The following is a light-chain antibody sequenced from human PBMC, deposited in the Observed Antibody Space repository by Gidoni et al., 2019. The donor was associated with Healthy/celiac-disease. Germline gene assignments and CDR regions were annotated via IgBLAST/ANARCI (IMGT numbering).Light chain of an antibody. J-gene: IGKJ2*01. Sequence: EIVLTPSSDTLSVSPGDRATPSCRASQSVSSNLAWYQQQPGQAPRLLIYAASTWATGIPARFSGSGSGTEFTLTISSLQSEDFAVYYCQQYNNCPPYTFXQXTKLEIK. CDR2: AAS. CDR1: QSVSSN. CDR3: QQYNNCPPYT. V-gene: IGKV3-15*01.